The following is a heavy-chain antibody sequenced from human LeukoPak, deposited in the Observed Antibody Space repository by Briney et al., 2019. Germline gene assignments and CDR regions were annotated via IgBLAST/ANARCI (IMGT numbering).Heavy chain of an antibody. D-gene: IGHD6-13*01. CDR1: GYTFTSYY. J-gene: IGHJ4*02. Sequence: ASVKVSCKASGYTFTSYYMHWVRQAPGQGLEWMGINNPSGGSTSYAQKFQGRVTTTRDTSTSTVYMELSSLRSEDTAVYYCVRDWGAAAGTWGDYWGQGTLVTVSS. CDR2: NNPSGGST. V-gene: IGHV1-46*01. CDR3: VRDWGAAAGTWGDY.